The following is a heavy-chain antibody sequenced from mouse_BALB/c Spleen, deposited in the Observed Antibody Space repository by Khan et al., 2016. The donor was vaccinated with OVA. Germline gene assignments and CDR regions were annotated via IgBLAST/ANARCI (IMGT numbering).Heavy chain of an antibody. J-gene: IGHJ2*01. V-gene: IGHV3-2*02. CDR2: ISYSGNT. CDR1: GYSFTSDYA. Sequence: EVQLQESGPGLVKPSQSLSLSCTASGYSFTSDYAWNWIRQFPGNKLEWMGFISYSGNTKYNPSFKSRVTITRDTSKNQFFLQLNSVTIEDTANYYCASIDGGYFDYWGQGTTLTVSS. CDR3: ASIDGGYFDY. D-gene: IGHD2-3*01.